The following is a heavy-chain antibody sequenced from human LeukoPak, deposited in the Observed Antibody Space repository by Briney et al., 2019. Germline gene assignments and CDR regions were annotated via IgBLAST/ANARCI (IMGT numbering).Heavy chain of an antibody. CDR2: IRYDGSKK. D-gene: IGHD2-8*01. CDR3: AKGNFVLIDY. Sequence: GGSLRLSCAASGFTFSSYGMHWVRQAPGKGLEWVAFIRYDGSKKYYADSVKGRFTISRDNSKNTLYLQMNSLRAEDTAVYYCAKGNFVLIDYWGQGTLVTVSS. CDR1: GFTFSSYG. J-gene: IGHJ4*02. V-gene: IGHV3-30*02.